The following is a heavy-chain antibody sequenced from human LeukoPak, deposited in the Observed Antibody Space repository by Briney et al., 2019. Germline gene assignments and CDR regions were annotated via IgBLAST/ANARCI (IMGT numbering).Heavy chain of an antibody. V-gene: IGHV3-23*01. CDR1: GFTFSSSA. CDR2: ISGSDGST. D-gene: IGHD2/OR15-2a*01. J-gene: IGHJ4*02. CDR3: AKDSAKKYDDY. Sequence: GGSLRLSCAASGFTFSSSAMSWVRLAPGKGLEWVSGISGSDGSTYYADSVKGRFTISRDNSKNTLFLQMNSLRAEDTAVYYCAKDSAKKYDDYWGQGTLVTASS.